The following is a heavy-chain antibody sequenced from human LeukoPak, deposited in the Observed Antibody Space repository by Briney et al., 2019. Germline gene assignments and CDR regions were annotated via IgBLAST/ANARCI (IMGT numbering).Heavy chain of an antibody. J-gene: IGHJ4*02. V-gene: IGHV3-21*01. CDR1: GFTFSSYE. CDR2: ISGSSSYV. CDR3: ARDPPSRGTRYFDY. Sequence: GGSLRLSCAASGFTFSSYEMNWVRQAPGKGLEWVSSISGSSSYVDYADSVKGRFTISRDNAKNSLYLQMDSLRVEDTAVYYCARDPPSRGTRYFDYWGQGTLVTVSS. D-gene: IGHD3-16*01.